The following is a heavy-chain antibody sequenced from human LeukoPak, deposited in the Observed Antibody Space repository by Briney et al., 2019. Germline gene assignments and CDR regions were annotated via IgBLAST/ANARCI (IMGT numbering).Heavy chain of an antibody. CDR2: IYSGGST. V-gene: IGHV4-61*09. CDR1: GGSISSGSYY. D-gene: IGHD1-26*01. Sequence: SETLSLTCTVSGGSISSGSYYWSWIRQPAGKGLEWIGHIYSGGSTNYNPSLKSRVTISVDTSKNQFSLKLSSVTAADTAVYCCARDRSVGIYYFDYWGQGTLVTVS. J-gene: IGHJ4*02. CDR3: ARDRSVGIYYFDY.